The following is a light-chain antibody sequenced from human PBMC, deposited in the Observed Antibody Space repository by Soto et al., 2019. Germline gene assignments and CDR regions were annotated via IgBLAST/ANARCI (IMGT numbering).Light chain of an antibody. CDR2: AAS. J-gene: IGKJ4*01. Sequence: DIQMTQSPSSLSASVGDRVTITCRASQNINSYLNWYQQKVGKAPKLLINAASTLQSGVPLRFRGSGSGTDFTLTNSSLQPEDFATYYCQESYNLHTFGGGTKVEIK. CDR1: QNINSY. CDR3: QESYNLHT. V-gene: IGKV1-39*01.